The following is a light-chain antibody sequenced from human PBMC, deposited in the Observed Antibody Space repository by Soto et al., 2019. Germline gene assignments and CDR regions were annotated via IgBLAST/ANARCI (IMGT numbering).Light chain of an antibody. Sequence: SYELTQPPSVSVSPGQTASITCSGNKLGDQYSSWYQQKPGQSPVLVIYQNTKRPSGIPERFSGSNSGNTATLTISGTQAVDEADYYCQAWDSSIHVVFGGGTQLTVL. V-gene: IGLV3-1*01. CDR2: QNT. CDR1: KLGDQY. CDR3: QAWDSSIHVV. J-gene: IGLJ2*01.